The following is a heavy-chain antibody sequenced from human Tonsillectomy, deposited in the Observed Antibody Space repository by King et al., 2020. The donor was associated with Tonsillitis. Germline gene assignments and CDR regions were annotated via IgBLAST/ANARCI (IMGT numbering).Heavy chain of an antibody. CDR1: GGSISSSSYY. Sequence: QLQESGPGLLKPSETLSLTCTISGGSISSSSYYWGWIRQPPGKGLEWIGSIDYSGSTYYNPSLKSRVTISVDTSKNQFSLKLSSVTAADTDVYYCARLGSSWYFSYYYGMDVWGQGTTVSVSS. J-gene: IGHJ6*02. D-gene: IGHD6-13*01. V-gene: IGHV4-39*01. CDR2: IDYSGST. CDR3: ARLGSSWYFSYYYGMDV.